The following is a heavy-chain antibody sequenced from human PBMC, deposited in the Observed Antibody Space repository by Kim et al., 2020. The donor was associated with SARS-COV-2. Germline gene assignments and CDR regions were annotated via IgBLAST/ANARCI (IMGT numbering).Heavy chain of an antibody. Sequence: SLQSRVTISVDTSKNQFSLKLSSVTAADTAVYYCARGRDFWSGLPVFDYWGQGTLVTVSS. D-gene: IGHD3-3*01. CDR3: ARGRDFWSGLPVFDY. V-gene: IGHV4-31*02. J-gene: IGHJ4*02.